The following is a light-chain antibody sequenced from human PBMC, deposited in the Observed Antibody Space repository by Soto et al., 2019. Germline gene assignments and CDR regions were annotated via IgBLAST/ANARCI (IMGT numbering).Light chain of an antibody. Sequence: QSVLPQPPSASGTPGQRVTISCSGSGSNIGTNYVYWYQQLPGSAPKLLIYGNDQRPSGVPDRFSGSKSGTSASLAISGVRSEDEADYYCAAWDNSLSGRLFGGGTKLTVL. CDR2: GND. V-gene: IGLV1-47*01. CDR3: AAWDNSLSGRL. J-gene: IGLJ3*02. CDR1: GSNIGTNY.